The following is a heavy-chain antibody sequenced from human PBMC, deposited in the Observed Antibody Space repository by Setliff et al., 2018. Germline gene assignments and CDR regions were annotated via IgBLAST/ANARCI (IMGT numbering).Heavy chain of an antibody. V-gene: IGHV1-69*06. J-gene: IGHJ3*01. CDR1: GDTFSAYA. D-gene: IGHD2-15*01. Sequence: ASVKVSCKASGDTFSAYALSWVRQAPGQGLEWMGGVIPLLETTKYAQKFQGRVTITADKSTSTGYMELSSLRSEDTAMYYCAISTLSICSGGSCPNVFDVWGPGTLVTVSS. CDR3: AISTLSICSGGSCPNVFDV. CDR2: VIPLLETT.